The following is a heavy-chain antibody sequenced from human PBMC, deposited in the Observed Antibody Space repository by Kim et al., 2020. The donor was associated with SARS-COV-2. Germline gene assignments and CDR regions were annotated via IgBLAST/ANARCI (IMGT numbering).Heavy chain of an antibody. Sequence: GGSLRLSCAASGFTFTSYGMHWVRQGPGKGLEWVALISFDGSSKYYADSVKGRFTISRDNSKSTLDLQMNSLRADDTAVYYCAKSHFADGSGWSDYWGQGSLVTV. CDR1: GFTFTSYG. D-gene: IGHD6-19*01. CDR2: ISFDGSSK. CDR3: AKSHFADGSGWSDY. V-gene: IGHV3-30*18. J-gene: IGHJ4*02.